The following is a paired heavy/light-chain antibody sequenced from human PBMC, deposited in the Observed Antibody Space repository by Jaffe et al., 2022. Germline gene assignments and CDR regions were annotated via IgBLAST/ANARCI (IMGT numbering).Heavy chain of an antibody. CDR2: IHASGVT. V-gene: IGHV4-61*02. D-gene: IGHD2-15*01. CDR3: ARVPDYIACIGRPCSYDFEI. CDR1: GVSVNDGGFF. Sequence: QVPLQESGPGLVKPLETLSLTCSVSGVSVNDGGFFWTWIRQSAGKELEWIGRIHASGVTYYHPSLKSRVTISLDFSKNQFSLTLHSVTAADTARYYCARVPDYIACIGRPCSYDFEIWGQGTMVTVSS. J-gene: IGHJ3*02.
Light chain of an antibody. CDR3: AGWDNSLSGYVV. J-gene: IGLJ2*01. V-gene: IGLV1-47*01. CDR1: SSNLGSNF. Sequence: QSELIQPPSASGTPGQRVTISCFGRSSNLGSNFVYWFQQLPGTAPRLIMFRNNERPSGVPDRFSGSKSGTSAALAISGLRPEDEGNYYCAGWDNSLSGYVVFGGGTKLTVL. CDR2: RNN.